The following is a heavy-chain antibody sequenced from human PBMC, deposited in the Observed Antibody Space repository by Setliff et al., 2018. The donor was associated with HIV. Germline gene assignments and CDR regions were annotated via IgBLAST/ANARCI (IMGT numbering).Heavy chain of an antibody. CDR1: GFIFSDHY. CDR2: IKSRVDGETT. V-gene: IGHV3-15*01. CDR3: ILLGMHGAFDI. Sequence: GSLRPSCVGSGFIFSDHYIDWVRQAPGKGLEWVGRIKSRVDGETTAYAAPLKGRFTISRDDSKNTLYLQMDSLSTEDTAVYYCILLGMHGAFDIWGQGTMVTVSS. J-gene: IGHJ3*02. D-gene: IGHD7-27*01.